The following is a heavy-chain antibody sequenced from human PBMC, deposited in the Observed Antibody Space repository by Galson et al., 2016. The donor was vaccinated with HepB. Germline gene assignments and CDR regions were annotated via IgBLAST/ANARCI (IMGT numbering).Heavy chain of an antibody. Sequence: SETLSLTCAVYGGSFSNYYWSWIRQPPGKGLEWIGEINHSGSTNYNPSLKSRVTISVDTSKNQFSLKLSSVTAADTAVYYCARVIYPVVPSSLFKRSPGGYFDYWGQGTLVTVSS. CDR1: GGSFSNYY. CDR3: ARVIYPVVPSSLFKRSPGGYFDY. CDR2: INHSGST. V-gene: IGHV4-34*01. D-gene: IGHD2-2*01. J-gene: IGHJ4*02.